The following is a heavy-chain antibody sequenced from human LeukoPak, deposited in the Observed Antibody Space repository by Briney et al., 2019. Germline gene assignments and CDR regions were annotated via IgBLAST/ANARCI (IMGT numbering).Heavy chain of an antibody. CDR1: GFTVSSNY. Sequence: GGSLRLSCVASGFTVSSNYMTWVRQAPGKGLEWVSVIYTGGTPYYADSVKGRFTISRDISKNPVYLQMNSLRVEDTAVYFCARGAATGPTLGLDYWGQGTLVTVSS. CDR2: IYTGGTP. V-gene: IGHV3-53*01. J-gene: IGHJ4*02. D-gene: IGHD6-13*01. CDR3: ARGAATGPTLGLDY.